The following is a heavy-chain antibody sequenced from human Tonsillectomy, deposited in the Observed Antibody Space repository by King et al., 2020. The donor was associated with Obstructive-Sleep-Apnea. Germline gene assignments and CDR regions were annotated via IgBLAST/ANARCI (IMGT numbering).Heavy chain of an antibody. Sequence: VTLKDSGPALVKPTQTLTLTCTFSGFSLSTSGICVSWIRQPPGKALEWLGRIDWDDDKYYRTSLKTRLTISKDTSKNQVVLIMTNMDPVDTGTYYCARMSVDTAMFDYWGQGTLVTVSS. CDR2: IDWDDDK. J-gene: IGHJ4*02. V-gene: IGHV2-70*11. D-gene: IGHD5-18*01. CDR1: GFSLSTSGIC. CDR3: ARMSVDTAMFDY.